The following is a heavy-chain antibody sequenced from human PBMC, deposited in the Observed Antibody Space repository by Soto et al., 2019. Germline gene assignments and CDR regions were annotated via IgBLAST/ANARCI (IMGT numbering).Heavy chain of an antibody. CDR1: GGSISSGGYY. CDR2: IYYSGST. Sequence: PSETLSLTCTVSGGSISSGGYYWSWIRQHPGKGLEWIGYIYYSGSTYYNPSLKSRVTISVDTSKNQFSLKLSSVTAADTAVYYCARDLYYDSRVWFDPWGQGTLVTVSS. V-gene: IGHV4-31*03. J-gene: IGHJ5*02. CDR3: ARDLYYDSRVWFDP. D-gene: IGHD3-22*01.